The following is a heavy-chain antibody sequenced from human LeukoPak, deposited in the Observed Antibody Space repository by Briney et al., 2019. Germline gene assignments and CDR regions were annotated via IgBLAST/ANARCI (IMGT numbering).Heavy chain of an antibody. CDR1: GVTFSDYG. D-gene: IGHD1-20*01. V-gene: IGHV3-33*01. CDR2: IWDDGNTE. CDR3: ASVSHNWNFDY. J-gene: IGHJ4*02. Sequence: GGSLRLSCETSGVTFSDYGMHWVRQAPGKGLEWAAVIWDDGNTEFYADSVRGRFTIFKDNSKNTLYLQMNSLRAEDTAIYYCASVSHNWNFDYWGQGTLVTVSS.